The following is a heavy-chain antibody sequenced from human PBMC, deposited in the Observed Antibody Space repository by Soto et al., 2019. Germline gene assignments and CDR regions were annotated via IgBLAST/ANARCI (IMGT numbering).Heavy chain of an antibody. Sequence: EVQLVESGGGLVQPGGSLRLSCAASGFTFSSYWMHWVRQVPGKGLVWVARIKADGSRTNYADSVKVRFTISRDNAQNTLFLQINSLTAEDTAVYYCARGINGYYAFDVWGQGTMVTVSS. V-gene: IGHV3-74*01. CDR1: GFTFSSYW. J-gene: IGHJ3*01. D-gene: IGHD5-18*01. CDR3: ARGINGYYAFDV. CDR2: IKADGSRT.